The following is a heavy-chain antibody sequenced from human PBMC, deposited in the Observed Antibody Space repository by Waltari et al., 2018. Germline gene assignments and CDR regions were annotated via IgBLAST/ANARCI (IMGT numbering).Heavy chain of an antibody. J-gene: IGHJ4*02. V-gene: IGHV1-69*11. Sequence: QVQLVQSGAEVKKPGSSVQVSCTASGGTHGSFGLAWVRQAPGQGLEWVGRIIPVLGTANYAQKFQGRVTITADESTTTTFMELSRLTSEDTAIYYCARGRDGYTPLDYWGQGTLVTVSS. CDR3: ARGRDGYTPLDY. CDR1: GGTHGSFG. D-gene: IGHD5-12*01. CDR2: IIPVLGTA.